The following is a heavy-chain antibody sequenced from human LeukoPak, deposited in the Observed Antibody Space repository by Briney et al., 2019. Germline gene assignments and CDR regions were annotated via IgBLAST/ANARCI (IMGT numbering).Heavy chain of an antibody. V-gene: IGHV3-23*01. J-gene: IGHJ6*02. Sequence: PGASLRLSCAASGFTFSNYGMNWVRRAPGKGLEWVSGISGSGGGTYYADSVKGRFTISRDSSKNTLYLQMTSLRAEDTAIYYCAKSPSVTMVGLDVWGQGTTVTVSS. CDR3: AKSPSVTMVGLDV. CDR1: GFTFSNYG. D-gene: IGHD4-11*01. CDR2: ISGSGGGT.